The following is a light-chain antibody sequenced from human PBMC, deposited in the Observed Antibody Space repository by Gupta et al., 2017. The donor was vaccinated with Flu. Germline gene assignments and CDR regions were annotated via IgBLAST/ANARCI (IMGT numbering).Light chain of an antibody. V-gene: IGLV3-10*01. CDR2: DDS. CDR1: TLSKKC. Sequence: SYELTQPPSVSVSPGQTASLTCSGATLSKKCSYWYRHRSGKDTVRVIDDDSKRPSGIKERVAGSSPGNLDIWNTTTAQVEDKTYDAGSSQDTTGNHWVFGGGTKLTVL. CDR3: SSQDTTGNHWV. J-gene: IGLJ2*01.